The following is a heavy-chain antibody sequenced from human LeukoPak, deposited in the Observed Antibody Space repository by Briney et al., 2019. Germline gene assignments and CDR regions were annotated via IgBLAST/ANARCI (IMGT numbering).Heavy chain of an antibody. CDR3: ARLGRFLEWLPSSWDYYYYMDV. J-gene: IGHJ6*03. V-gene: IGHV4-4*09. CDR2: IYTSGST. D-gene: IGHD3-3*01. Sequence: LRLSCTASGFTFGDYAMSWVRQAPGKGLEWIGYIYTSGSTNYNPSLKSRVTISVDTSKNQFSLKLSSVTAADTAVYYCARLGRFLEWLPSSWDYYYYMDVWGKGTTVTVSS. CDR1: GFTFGDYA.